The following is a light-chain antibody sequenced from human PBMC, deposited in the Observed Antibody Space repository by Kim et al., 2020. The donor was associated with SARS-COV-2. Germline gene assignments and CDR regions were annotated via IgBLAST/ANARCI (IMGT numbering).Light chain of an antibody. CDR3: QQYNNWPPYT. Sequence: PGERATLACRASKSISSNLAWYQQKPGQAPRLLIYGASTRATDIPARFSGSGSGTDFTLTISSLQSEDFAVYYCQQYNNWPPYTFGQGTKVDIK. CDR2: GAS. J-gene: IGKJ2*01. V-gene: IGKV3-15*01. CDR1: KSISSN.